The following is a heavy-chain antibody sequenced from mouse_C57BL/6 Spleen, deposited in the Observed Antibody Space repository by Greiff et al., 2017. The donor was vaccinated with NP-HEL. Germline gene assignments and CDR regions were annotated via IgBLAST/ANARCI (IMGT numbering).Heavy chain of an antibody. V-gene: IGHV1-80*01. J-gene: IGHJ1*03. CDR3: ARSGSSGYFDV. Sequence: QVQLKQSGAELVKPGASVKISCKASGYAFSSYWMNWVKQRPGKGLEWIGQIYPGDGDTNYNGQFKGKATLTADKSSSTAYMQLSSLTSEDSAVYFCARSGSSGYFDVWGTGTTVTVSS. D-gene: IGHD1-1*01. CDR1: GYAFSSYW. CDR2: IYPGDGDT.